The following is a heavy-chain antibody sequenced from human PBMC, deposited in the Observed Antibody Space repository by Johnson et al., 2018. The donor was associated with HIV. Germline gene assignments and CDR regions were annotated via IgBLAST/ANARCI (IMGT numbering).Heavy chain of an antibody. CDR1: GFTFSSYW. V-gene: IGHV3-7*05. CDR2: IKQDGSET. D-gene: IGHD5-12*01. CDR3: ARVWIGDAFDI. J-gene: IGHJ3*02. Sequence: VQLVESGGGLVQPGGSLRLSCAASGFTFSSYWMSWVRQAPGKGLEWVANIKQDGSETYYVDSVKGRFTISRDNAKNSLYLQMNSLRAEDTAVYYCARVWIGDAFDIWGQGTMVTVSS.